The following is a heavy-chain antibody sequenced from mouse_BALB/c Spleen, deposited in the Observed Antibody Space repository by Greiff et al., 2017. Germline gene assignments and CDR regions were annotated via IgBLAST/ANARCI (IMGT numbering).Heavy chain of an antibody. CDR1: GFTFSSYA. V-gene: IGHV5-9-4*01. J-gene: IGHJ4*01. Sequence: EVQLVESGGGLVKPGGSLKLSCAASGFTFSSYAMSWVRQSPEKRLEWVAEISSGGSYTYYPDTVTGRFTISRDNAKNTLYLEMSSLRSEDTAMYYCARDGANWDAMDYWGQGTSVTVSS. CDR3: ARDGANWDAMDY. D-gene: IGHD4-1*01. CDR2: ISSGGSYT.